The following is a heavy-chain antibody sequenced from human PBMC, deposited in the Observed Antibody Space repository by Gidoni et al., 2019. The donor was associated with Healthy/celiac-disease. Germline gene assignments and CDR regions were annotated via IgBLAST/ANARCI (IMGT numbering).Heavy chain of an antibody. V-gene: IGHV1-69*01. Sequence: QVQRVQSGAEVKKPGSTVKVSCKASGGTFSSYAIRWVRQAPGQGLEWMGGIIPIFGTANYAQKFQGRVTITADESTSTAYMELSSLRSEDTAVYYCARPQDGYYYFDYWGQGTLVTVSS. J-gene: IGHJ4*02. CDR2: IIPIFGTA. D-gene: IGHD3-22*01. CDR1: GGTFSSYA. CDR3: ARPQDGYYYFDY.